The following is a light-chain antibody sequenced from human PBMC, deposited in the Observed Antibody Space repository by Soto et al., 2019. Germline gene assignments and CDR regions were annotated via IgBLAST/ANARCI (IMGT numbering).Light chain of an antibody. CDR3: QQYHDWPPLT. J-gene: IGKJ4*01. V-gene: IGKV3-15*01. CDR1: QSIGNK. CDR2: GAS. Sequence: IVMTQSPTTLSLSPGERVTLSCRASQSIGNKLAWYQQNPGQAPRRLIYGASTRATGVPARFSGSGSGTEFSLTISSLQSEDFAVYYCQQYHDWPPLTFGGGTKVEI.